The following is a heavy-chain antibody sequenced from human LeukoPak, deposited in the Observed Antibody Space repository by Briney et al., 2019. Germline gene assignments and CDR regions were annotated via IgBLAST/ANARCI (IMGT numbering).Heavy chain of an antibody. Sequence: SVKVSCKASGGTFSSYAISWVRQAPGQGLEWMGGIIPIFGTANYAQKFQGRVTIAADKSTSTAYMELSSLRSEDTAVYYCASGMTTVTTRQFDYWGRGTLVTVSS. J-gene: IGHJ4*02. CDR3: ASGMTTVTTRQFDY. CDR1: GGTFSSYA. D-gene: IGHD4-17*01. CDR2: IIPIFGTA. V-gene: IGHV1-69*06.